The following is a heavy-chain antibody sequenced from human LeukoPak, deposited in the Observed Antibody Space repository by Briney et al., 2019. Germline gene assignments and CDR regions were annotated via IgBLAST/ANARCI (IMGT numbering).Heavy chain of an antibody. J-gene: IGHJ3*02. Sequence: GGSLRLSCAASGFTFSYYNINWVRQAPGKGLEWVSSISSSSSYIHYSDSVKGRFTISRDNAKNSLHLQMNSLRAEDTALYYCARVRPGQWLLRDAFDIWGQGTMVTVSS. D-gene: IGHD6-19*01. CDR1: GFTFSYYN. CDR3: ARVRPGQWLLRDAFDI. CDR2: ISSSSSYI. V-gene: IGHV3-21*01.